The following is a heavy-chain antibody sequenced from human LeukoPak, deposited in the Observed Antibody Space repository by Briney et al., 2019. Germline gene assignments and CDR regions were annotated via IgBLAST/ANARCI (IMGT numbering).Heavy chain of an antibody. Sequence: SETLSLTCTVSGGSISSSSYYWGWIRQPPGKGLEWIGSIYYSGSTYYNPSLKSRVTISVDTSKNQFSLKPSSVTAADTAVYYCARPATAMTVTTAFAYWGQGTLVTVSS. CDR2: IYYSGST. V-gene: IGHV4-39*01. CDR3: ARPATAMTVTTAFAY. J-gene: IGHJ4*02. CDR1: GGSISSSSYY. D-gene: IGHD4-17*01.